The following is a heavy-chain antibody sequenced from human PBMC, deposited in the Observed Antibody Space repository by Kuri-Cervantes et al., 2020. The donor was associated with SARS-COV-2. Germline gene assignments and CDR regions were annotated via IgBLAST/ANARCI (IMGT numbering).Heavy chain of an antibody. J-gene: IGHJ3*02. Sequence: SVKVSCKVSGYTLTELSMHWVRQAPGKGLEWMGGFDPEDVETIYAQKFQGRVTMTEDTSTDTAYMELSSLRSEDTAVYYCAIHFDWLLYGAFDIWGQGTMVTVSS. V-gene: IGHV1-24*01. CDR3: AIHFDWLLYGAFDI. D-gene: IGHD3-9*01. CDR2: FDPEDVET. CDR1: GYTLTELS.